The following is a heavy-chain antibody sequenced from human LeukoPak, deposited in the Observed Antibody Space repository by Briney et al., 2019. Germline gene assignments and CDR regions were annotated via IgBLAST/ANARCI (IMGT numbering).Heavy chain of an antibody. J-gene: IGHJ4*02. CDR3: ARDHDWGFNY. CDR2: ISSTSHI. D-gene: IGHD7-27*01. Sequence: KAGGSLRLSCAASGFTFSSYSMNWVRQAPGKGLEWVSYISSTSHIYYADSVKGRFTTSRDNAKNSLYLQMNSLRDEDTAVYYCARDHDWGFNYWGQGTLVTVSS. V-gene: IGHV3-21*05. CDR1: GFTFSSYS.